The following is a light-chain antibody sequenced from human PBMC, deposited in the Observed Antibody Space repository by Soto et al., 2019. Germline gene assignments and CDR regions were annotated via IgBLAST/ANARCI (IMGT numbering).Light chain of an antibody. V-gene: IGKV1-5*03. CDR2: KAS. CDR3: QQYNSQGT. Sequence: DIQMTQSPSTLSASVGDRVTITCRASQSISSWLAWYQQKPGKAPKLLIYKASSLESGVPSRFSGSGSGTEFPPTISRLQPDDFATYYCQQYNSQGTFGQGTKVEIK. J-gene: IGKJ1*01. CDR1: QSISSW.